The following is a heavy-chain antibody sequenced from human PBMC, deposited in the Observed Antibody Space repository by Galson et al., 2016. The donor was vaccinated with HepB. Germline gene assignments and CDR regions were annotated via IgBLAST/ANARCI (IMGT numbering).Heavy chain of an antibody. V-gene: IGHV5-51*01. Sequence: QSGAEVKKPGESLKISCKASGYTFSRYWIGWVRQMPGKGLEWMGSIYPGDSDTRYSPSFQDPVTISADKSINTAYLQWSSLKASDSAMYFCARHVPPSPAAPPEYWGQGTLVTVSS. CDR1: GYTFSRYW. CDR3: ARHVPPSPAAPPEY. J-gene: IGHJ4*02. D-gene: IGHD2-2*01. CDR2: IYPGDSDT.